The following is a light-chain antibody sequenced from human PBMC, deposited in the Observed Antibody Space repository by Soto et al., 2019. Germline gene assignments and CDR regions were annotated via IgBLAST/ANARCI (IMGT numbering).Light chain of an antibody. CDR2: GAS. J-gene: IGKJ1*01. CDR1: QSVSSSY. Sequence: EIVLTQSPGTLSLSPGERATLSCRASQSVSSSYLAWYQQKPGQAPRLLIYGASSRATGIPDRFSGSGSGKAFTLTISSLEPEDFAVYYCPQSGSSTGTSGQGTRGESK. CDR3: PQSGSSTGT. V-gene: IGKV3-20*01.